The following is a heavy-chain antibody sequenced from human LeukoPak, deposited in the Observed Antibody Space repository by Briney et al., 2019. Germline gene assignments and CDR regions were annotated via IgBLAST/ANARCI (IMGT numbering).Heavy chain of an antibody. J-gene: IGHJ3*02. Sequence: GGSLRLSCAASGFTVSSNYMSWVRQAPGKGLEWVSVIYSGGSTYYADSVKGRFTISRDNSKNTLYLQMNSLRAEDTAVYYCARDKGSGWLQSDAFDIWGQGTMVTVSS. D-gene: IGHD5-24*01. V-gene: IGHV3-66*01. CDR2: IYSGGST. CDR1: GFTVSSNY. CDR3: ARDKGSGWLQSDAFDI.